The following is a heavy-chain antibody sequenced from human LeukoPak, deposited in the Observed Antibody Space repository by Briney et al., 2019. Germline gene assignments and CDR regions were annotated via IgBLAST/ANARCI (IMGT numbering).Heavy chain of an antibody. V-gene: IGHV1-69*04. J-gene: IGHJ4*02. Sequence: ASVKVSCKASGGTFSSYAISWVRQAPGQGLERMGRIIPIFGIANYAQKFQGRVTITADKSTSTAYMELSSLRSEDTAVYYCARGPIYCSGGSCYPDYWGQGTLVTVSS. CDR2: IIPIFGIA. CDR3: ARGPIYCSGGSCYPDY. CDR1: GGTFSSYA. D-gene: IGHD2-15*01.